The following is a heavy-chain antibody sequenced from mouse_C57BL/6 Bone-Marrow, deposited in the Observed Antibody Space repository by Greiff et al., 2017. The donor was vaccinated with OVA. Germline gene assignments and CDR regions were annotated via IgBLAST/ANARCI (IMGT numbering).Heavy chain of an antibody. J-gene: IGHJ2*01. Sequence: EVKLVESGGDLVKPGGSLTLSCAASGFTFSSYGMSWVRQTPDKRLEWVATISSGGSYTYYPDSVKGRFTISRDNAKNTLYLQMSSLKSEDTAMYYCARLLRGGWGQGTTLTVSS. D-gene: IGHD1-1*01. CDR1: GFTFSSYG. CDR2: ISSGGSYT. CDR3: ARLLRGG. V-gene: IGHV5-6*01.